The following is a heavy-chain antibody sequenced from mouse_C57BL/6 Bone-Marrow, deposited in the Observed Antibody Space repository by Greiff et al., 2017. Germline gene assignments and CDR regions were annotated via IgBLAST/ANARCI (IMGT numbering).Heavy chain of an antibody. CDR2: IYPGDGDT. CDR3: ARDYSNYPYYYAMDY. V-gene: IGHV1-80*01. J-gene: IGHJ4*01. D-gene: IGHD2-5*01. Sequence: QVQLQQSGAELVKPGASVKISCKASGYAFSSYWMNWVKQRPGTGLEWIGQIYPGDGDTNYNGKFKGKATLTADKSSSTAYMQLSSLTSEDSAVYFCARDYSNYPYYYAMDYWGQGTSVTVSS. CDR1: GYAFSSYW.